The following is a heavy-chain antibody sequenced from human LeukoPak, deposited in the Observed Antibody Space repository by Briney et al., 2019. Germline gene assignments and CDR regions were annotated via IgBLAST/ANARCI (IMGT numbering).Heavy chain of an antibody. CDR3: AKDHGTGCTDS. V-gene: IGHV1-2*02. Sequence: EASVGVSCKASGYSFTGDYIHWVRQAPGQGLQWVGWINIKGGDTSSAQKFQGRVTMTRDTSINTAYMELSRLTSDDTAVYYCAKDHGTGCTDSWGQGTLVTASS. J-gene: IGHJ4*02. D-gene: IGHD6-19*01. CDR1: GYSFTGDY. CDR2: INIKGGDT.